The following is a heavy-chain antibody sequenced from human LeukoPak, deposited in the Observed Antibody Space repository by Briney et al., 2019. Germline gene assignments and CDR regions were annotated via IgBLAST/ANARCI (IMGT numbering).Heavy chain of an antibody. CDR1: GFTFSDYN. J-gene: IGHJ3*02. V-gene: IGHV3-21*01. Sequence: GGSLRLSCAASGFTFSDYNMNWVRQAPGKGLEWVSSISSSSSFIYYADSVKGRFTISRDNAKNSLYLQMNSLRAEDTAVYYCAREARLADAFGIWGQGTMVTVSS. D-gene: IGHD6-19*01. CDR2: ISSSSSFI. CDR3: AREARLADAFGI.